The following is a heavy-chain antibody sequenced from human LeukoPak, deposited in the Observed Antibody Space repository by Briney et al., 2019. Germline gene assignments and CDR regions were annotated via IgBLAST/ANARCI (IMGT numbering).Heavy chain of an antibody. CDR1: GFTFSDYY. V-gene: IGHV3-11*05. CDR2: LSSSSSTYT. D-gene: IGHD3-22*01. CDR3: ARDSSGYYYPDAFDI. Sequence: GGSLRLSCAASGFTFSDYYMSWIRQAPGKGLEWVSYLSSSSSTYTNYADSVKGRFTISRDNAKNSLYLQMNSLRAEDTAVYYCARDSSGYYYPDAFDIWGQGTMVTVSS. J-gene: IGHJ3*02.